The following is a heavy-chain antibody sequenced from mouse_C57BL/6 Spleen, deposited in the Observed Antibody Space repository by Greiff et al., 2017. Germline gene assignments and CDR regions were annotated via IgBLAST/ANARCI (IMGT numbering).Heavy chain of an antibody. CDR2: ISSGGSYT. J-gene: IGHJ3*01. CDR3: AREEIYYEYDGAAWFAY. V-gene: IGHV5-6*01. Sequence: EVTVVESGGDLVKPGGSLKLSCAASGFTFSSYGMSWVRQTPDKRLEWVATISSGGSYTYYPASVKGRFPISRDNAKNTLYLQMSRLKAEDTDMYDCAREEIYYEYDGAAWFAYWGLGTLVTVSA. D-gene: IGHD2-4*01. CDR1: GFTFSSYG.